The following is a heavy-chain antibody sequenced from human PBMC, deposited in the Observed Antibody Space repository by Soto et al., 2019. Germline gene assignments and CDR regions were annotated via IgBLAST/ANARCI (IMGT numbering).Heavy chain of an antibody. CDR1: GGSISSGGYY. D-gene: IGHD6-13*01. V-gene: IGHV4-31*03. J-gene: IGHJ4*02. Sequence: PSEPLSLTCTVSGGSISSGGYYWSWIRQHPGKGLEWIGYIYYSGSTYYNPSLKSRVTISVDTSKNQFSLKLSSVTAADTAVYYCARAYSSSWYLDYWGQGTLVTVSS. CDR2: IYYSGST. CDR3: ARAYSSSWYLDY.